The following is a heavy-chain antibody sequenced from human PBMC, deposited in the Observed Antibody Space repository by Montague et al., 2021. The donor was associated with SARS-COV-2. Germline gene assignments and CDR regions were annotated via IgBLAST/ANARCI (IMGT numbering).Heavy chain of an antibody. CDR3: ARGALTGGNYECGGGYYRSPLDY. CDR2: VKDSGST. Sequence: SETLSLTCAVYGGSFSGYYWSWIRQPPGKGLEWIGEVKDSGSTNYIPSLKSRVAISVDTSKNQFSLKLRSVTAADTAVYFCARGALTGGNYECGGGYYRSPLDYWGQGTLVTVSS. V-gene: IGHV4-34*01. CDR1: GGSFSGYY. J-gene: IGHJ4*02. D-gene: IGHD3-3*01.